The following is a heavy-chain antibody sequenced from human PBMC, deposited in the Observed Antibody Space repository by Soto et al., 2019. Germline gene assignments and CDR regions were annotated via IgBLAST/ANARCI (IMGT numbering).Heavy chain of an antibody. V-gene: IGHV1-18*01. CDR2: ISAYNGIA. CDR1: GFTFSNYG. CDR3: ASRSGRLPYYFDY. J-gene: IGHJ4*02. D-gene: IGHD6-25*01. Sequence: ASVKVSCKASGFTFSNYGITWVGQAPGQGLEWMGWISAYNGIANYAQKLQGRVTMTTDTSTSTAYMELRSLRSDDTAVYYCASRSGRLPYYFDYWGQGTLVTVSS.